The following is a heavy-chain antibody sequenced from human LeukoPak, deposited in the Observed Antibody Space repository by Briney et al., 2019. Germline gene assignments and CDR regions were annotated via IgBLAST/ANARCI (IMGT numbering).Heavy chain of an antibody. CDR3: ARDARHRYCSSTTCYRGWLDP. D-gene: IGHD2-2*01. J-gene: IGHJ5*02. V-gene: IGHV1-69*13. CDR1: GGTFSSYA. CDR2: IIPIFGTA. Sequence: GASVKVSCKASGGTFSSYAISWVRQAPGQGLEWMGGIIPIFGTAYYAQKFQGRVTITADESTSTAYMELSSLRSEDTAVYYCARDARHRYCSSTTCYRGWLDPWGQGTLVTVSS.